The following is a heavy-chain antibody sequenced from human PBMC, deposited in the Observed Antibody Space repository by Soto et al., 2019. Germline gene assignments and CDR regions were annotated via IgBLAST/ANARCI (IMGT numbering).Heavy chain of an antibody. J-gene: IGHJ6*02. CDR1: GFTFSSYS. CDR2: ISSSSSYI. CDR3: ARDLCSSTSCYQTYYYYYYGMDV. Sequence: GGSLRLSCAASGFTFSSYSMNWVRQAPGKGLEWVSSISSSSSYIYYADSVKGRFTISRDNAKNSLYLQMNSLRAEDTAVYYCARDLCSSTSCYQTYYYYYYGMDVWGQGTTVTV. V-gene: IGHV3-21*01. D-gene: IGHD2-2*01.